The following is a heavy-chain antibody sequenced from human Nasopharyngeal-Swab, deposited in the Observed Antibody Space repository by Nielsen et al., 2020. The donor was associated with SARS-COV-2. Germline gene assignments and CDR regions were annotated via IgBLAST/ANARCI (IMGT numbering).Heavy chain of an antibody. J-gene: IGHJ4*02. D-gene: IGHD3-22*01. CDR3: ARETGHYDTSGYLDY. CDR1: GDSINSDDHY. V-gene: IGHV4-39*02. CDR2: IYHSGSA. Sequence: TLSLTCTVSGDSINSDDHYWGWIRQSPGKGLEWIGTIYHSGSAFYSQSLKSRVTISVDTSRNVFSLKLRSVTAADTAVYYCARETGHYDTSGYLDYWGLGSLVTVS.